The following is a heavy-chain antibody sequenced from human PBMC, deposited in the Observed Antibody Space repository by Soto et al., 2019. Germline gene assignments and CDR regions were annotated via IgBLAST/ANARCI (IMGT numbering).Heavy chain of an antibody. Sequence: GSVKVSCKASGYIFTSYYIHWVRQAPGQGLEWMGWINPFDGSRMFAQSFQGRVTMTRDTSTSTVYMEVSSLSSVTAADTAVYYCARRVAEMATTRWGQGTPVTVSS. J-gene: IGHJ4*02. CDR2: INPFDGSR. CDR1: GYIFTSYY. CDR3: ARRVAEMATTR. D-gene: IGHD5-12*01. V-gene: IGHV1-46*01.